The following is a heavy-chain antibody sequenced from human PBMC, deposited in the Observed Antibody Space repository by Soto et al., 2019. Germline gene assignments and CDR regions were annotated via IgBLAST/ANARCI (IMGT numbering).Heavy chain of an antibody. V-gene: IGHV1-8*01. CDR1: GYTFTSYD. CDR3: ARGISLLGGDGYYYYYYMDV. D-gene: IGHD4-17*01. Sequence: ASVKVSCKASGYTFTSYDINWVLQATGQGLEWMGWMNPNSGNTGYAQKFQGRVTMTRNTSISTAYMELSSLRSEDTAVYYCARGISLLGGDGYYYYYYMDVWGKGTTVTVSS. J-gene: IGHJ6*03. CDR2: MNPNSGNT.